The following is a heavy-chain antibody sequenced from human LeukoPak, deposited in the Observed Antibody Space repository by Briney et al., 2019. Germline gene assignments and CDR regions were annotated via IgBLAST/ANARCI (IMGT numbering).Heavy chain of an antibody. V-gene: IGHV4-39*01. CDR3: GASSGWGAFDV. Sequence: SETLSLTCTVSGGSISGSDNYWGWIRQPPGKGLEWILCIYYGGTTYYNPSLKSRVTKPVDTSKNQFSLNLYSVTAADTAVYYCGASSGWGAFDVWGRGTMVTVSS. CDR2: IYYGGTT. CDR1: GGSISGSDNY. J-gene: IGHJ3*01. D-gene: IGHD6-25*01.